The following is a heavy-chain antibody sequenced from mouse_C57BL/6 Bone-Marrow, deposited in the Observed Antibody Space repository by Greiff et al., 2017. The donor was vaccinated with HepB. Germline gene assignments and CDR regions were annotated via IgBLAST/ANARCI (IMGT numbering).Heavy chain of an antibody. J-gene: IGHJ2*01. Sequence: QVQLQQPGAELVMPGASVKLSCKASGYTFTSYWMHWVKQRPGQGLEWIGEIDPSDSYTNYNQKFKGKSTLTVDKSSSTAYMQLSSLTSEDSAVYYCARHYYYGSSYGYFDCWGQGTTLTVSS. V-gene: IGHV1-69*01. CDR1: GYTFTSYW. D-gene: IGHD1-1*01. CDR2: IDPSDSYT. CDR3: ARHYYYGSSYGYFDC.